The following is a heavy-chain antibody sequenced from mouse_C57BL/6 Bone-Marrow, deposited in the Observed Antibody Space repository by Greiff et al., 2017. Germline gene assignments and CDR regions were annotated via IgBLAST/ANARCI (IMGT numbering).Heavy chain of an antibody. CDR2: IDPSDSYT. CDR3: ARRRDYGTWFAY. Sequence: QVQLQQPGAELVMPGASVKLSCKASGYTFTSYWMHWVKQRPGQGLEWIGEIDPSDSYTNYNHKFTGKSTLTVDTSSSTAYMQLSSLTSEDSAVYYCARRRDYGTWFAYWGQGTLVTVSA. CDR1: GYTFTSYW. J-gene: IGHJ3*01. V-gene: IGHV1-69*01. D-gene: IGHD1-1*02.